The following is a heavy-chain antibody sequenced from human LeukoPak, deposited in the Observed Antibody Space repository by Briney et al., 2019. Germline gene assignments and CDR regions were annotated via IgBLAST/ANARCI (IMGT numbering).Heavy chain of an antibody. J-gene: IGHJ4*02. D-gene: IGHD2-2*01. CDR2: ISYDGSNE. CDR3: ARASYCSGTSCAVDY. CDR1: GFTFSSYA. Sequence: GRSLRLCCAASGFTFSSYAMHWVRQAPGKGLEWVAVISYDGSNEYYAASVRGRFTISRDNSKNTLYLEMNSLRAEDTAVFYCARASYCSGTSCAVDYWGQGTLVTVSS. V-gene: IGHV3-30-3*01.